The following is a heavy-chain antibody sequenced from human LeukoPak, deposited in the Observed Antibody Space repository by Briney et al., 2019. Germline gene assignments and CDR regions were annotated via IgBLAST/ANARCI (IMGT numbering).Heavy chain of an antibody. CDR1: GYTFTSYY. Sequence: ASVKVSCKASGYTFTSYYMHWVRQAPGQGLEWMGIINPSGGSTSYAQKFQGRVTMTRDTSTSTAYMELRSLRSDDTAVYYCARRRDSNYWFDPWGQGTLVTVSS. J-gene: IGHJ5*02. D-gene: IGHD4-11*01. V-gene: IGHV1-46*01. CDR3: ARRRDSNYWFDP. CDR2: INPSGGST.